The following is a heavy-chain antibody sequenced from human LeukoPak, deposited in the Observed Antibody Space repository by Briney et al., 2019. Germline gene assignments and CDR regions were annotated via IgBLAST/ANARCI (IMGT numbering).Heavy chain of an antibody. V-gene: IGHV3-74*01. D-gene: IGHD1-14*01. Sequence: GGSLRLSCAASGFTFSSYWMHWVRQAPGKGLGWVSRINSDGSSTNYAASVKGRFTISRDNAKNPLYLQMNSLRAEDPAVYYCATGQGHGMDVWGQGTTVTVSS. CDR3: ATGQGHGMDV. CDR2: INSDGSST. J-gene: IGHJ6*02. CDR1: GFTFSSYW.